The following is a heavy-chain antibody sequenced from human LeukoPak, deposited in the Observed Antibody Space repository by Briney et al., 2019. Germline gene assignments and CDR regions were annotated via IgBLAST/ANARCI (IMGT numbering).Heavy chain of an antibody. J-gene: IGHJ5*02. D-gene: IGHD2-15*01. Sequence: GGSLRLSCAASGFTFSSYAMHWVRQAPGKGLEWVAVISYDGSNKYYADSVKGRFTISRDNSKNTLYLQMNSLRAEDTAVYYCAKCSGGNCYHSDDHWGQGTLVTVSP. CDR1: GFTFSSYA. V-gene: IGHV3-30-3*02. CDR3: AKCSGGNCYHSDDH. CDR2: ISYDGSNK.